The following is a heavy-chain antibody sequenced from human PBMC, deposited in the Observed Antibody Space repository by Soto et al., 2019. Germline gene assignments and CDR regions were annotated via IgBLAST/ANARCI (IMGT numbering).Heavy chain of an antibody. CDR2: ISYIGST. V-gene: IGHV4-59*11. J-gene: IGHJ6*02. Sequence: SETLSLTCTVSGGSLTTHYWTFIRQPPGKGLEWIGYISYIGSTNDNPSLNSRVAISLDTSRNQFSLKLSSVTAADTAVYYCARGNYHYYYGVDVWGQGTTVTVSS. CDR3: ARGNYHYYYGVDV. CDR1: GGSLTTHY.